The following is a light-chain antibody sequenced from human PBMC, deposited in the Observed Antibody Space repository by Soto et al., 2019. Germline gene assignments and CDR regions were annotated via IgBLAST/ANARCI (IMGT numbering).Light chain of an antibody. CDR2: DVS. Sequence: QSALTQPRSVSGSPGQSVTISCTGTSSDVGGYNYVSWYQQHPGKAPKLMIYDVSKRPSGVPDHFSGAKSGNTASLTTSGRQAEEEADYYCCSSAGGYTPVVFGAGTKVTVL. J-gene: IGLJ2*01. CDR3: CSSAGGYTPVV. CDR1: SSDVGGYNY. V-gene: IGLV2-11*01.